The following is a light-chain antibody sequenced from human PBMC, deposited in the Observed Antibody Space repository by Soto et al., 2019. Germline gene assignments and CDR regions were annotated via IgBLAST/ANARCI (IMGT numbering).Light chain of an antibody. CDR2: GAS. Sequence: EIVLTQSPGTLSLSPGERATLSCRASQSVSSSYLSWYQQKPGQAPRLLICGASSRATGIPDRFSGSGSGTDFTLTISRLEPEDFAVYYCQQYGSSPQGTFGQGTRLEIK. V-gene: IGKV3-20*01. CDR1: QSVSSSY. J-gene: IGKJ5*01. CDR3: QQYGSSPQGT.